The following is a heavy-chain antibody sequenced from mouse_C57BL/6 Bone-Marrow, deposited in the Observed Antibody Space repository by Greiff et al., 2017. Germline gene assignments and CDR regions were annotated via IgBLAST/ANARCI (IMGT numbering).Heavy chain of an antibody. CDR3: ASNLGRGLSY. CDR1: GFSFTSYG. J-gene: IGHJ3*01. Sequence: VQLQESGPGLVQPSQTLSITCTVSGFSFTSYGVHWVRQSPGKGLEWLGVIWSGGSTDYNAAIISRLGISKDNSKSQVFLKMNSLQADDTAIYYCASNLGRGLSYWGQGTLVTVTA. CDR2: IWSGGST. D-gene: IGHD4-1*01. V-gene: IGHV2-2*01.